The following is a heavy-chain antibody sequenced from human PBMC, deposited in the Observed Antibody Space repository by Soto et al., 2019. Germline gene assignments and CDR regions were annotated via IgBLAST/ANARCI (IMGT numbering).Heavy chain of an antibody. CDR3: ARSVSFITPRPDY. J-gene: IGHJ4*02. CDR2: INPNNGDT. D-gene: IGHD6-6*01. Sequence: QVQLVQSGAEVKKPGASVKVSCKASGYTFTDYYLHWVRQAPGQGLECMGWINPNNGDTNYAQKFPGRATMTRDTAISAAYMEVSRLRSDDTAVYYCARSVSFITPRPDYWGQGTLVTVSS. CDR1: GYTFTDYY. V-gene: IGHV1-2*02.